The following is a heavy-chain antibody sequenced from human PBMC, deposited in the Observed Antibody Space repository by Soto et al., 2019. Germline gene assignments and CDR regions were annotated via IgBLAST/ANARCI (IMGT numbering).Heavy chain of an antibody. CDR2: TYYRSKWYN. J-gene: IGHJ4*02. V-gene: IGHV6-1*01. D-gene: IGHD3-22*01. CDR3: ARTDYDSSGYYYHLFDY. Sequence: PSQTLSLTCAISGDSVSSNSAAWNWIRQSPSRGLEWLGRTYYRSKWYNDYAVSVKSRITINPDTSKNQLSLQLNSVTPEDTAVYYCARTDYDSSGYYYHLFDYWGQGTLVTVSS. CDR1: GDSVSSNSAA.